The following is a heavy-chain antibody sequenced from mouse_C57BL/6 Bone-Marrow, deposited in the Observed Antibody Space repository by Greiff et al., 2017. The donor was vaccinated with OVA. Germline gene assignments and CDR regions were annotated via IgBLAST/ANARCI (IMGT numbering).Heavy chain of an antibody. CDR1: GYTFTSYW. V-gene: IGHV1-69*01. CDR2: IDPSDSYT. CDR3: ARGTYYGNRWFAY. Sequence: QVQLQQSGAELVMPGASVKLSCKASGYTFTSYWMHWVKQRPGQGLEWIGEIDPSDSYTNYNQKFKGKSTLTVDKSSSTAYMQLSSLTSEDSAVYYCARGTYYGNRWFAYWGQGTLVTVSA. D-gene: IGHD2-10*01. J-gene: IGHJ3*01.